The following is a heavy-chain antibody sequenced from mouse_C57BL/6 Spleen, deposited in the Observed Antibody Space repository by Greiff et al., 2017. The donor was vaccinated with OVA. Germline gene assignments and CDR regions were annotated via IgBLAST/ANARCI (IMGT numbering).Heavy chain of an antibody. V-gene: IGHV1-55*01. J-gene: IGHJ2*01. CDR3: ARMGSSEGDY. D-gene: IGHD1-1*01. CDR1: GYTFTSYW. Sequence: QVQLQQPGAELVKPGASVKLSCKASGYTFTSYWITWVKQRPGQGLEWIGDIYPGSGSTNYNEQFKSKATLTVDTSSSTAYMQLSSLTSEDSAVYYCARMGSSEGDYWGKGTTLTVSS. CDR2: IYPGSGST.